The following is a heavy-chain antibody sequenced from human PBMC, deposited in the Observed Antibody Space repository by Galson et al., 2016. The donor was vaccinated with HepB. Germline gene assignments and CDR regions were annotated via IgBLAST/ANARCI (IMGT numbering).Heavy chain of an antibody. D-gene: IGHD3-3*01. Sequence: SLRLSCAASGFSVGDYAMSWVRQAPGKGLEWIGFIRRRPDGGTTDYAASVKGRFSISRDAFRNIAYLQMNSLETEDTAVYYCTSIVYNFNWYFDLWGRGTLVTVSS. CDR3: TSIVYNFNWYFDL. J-gene: IGHJ2*01. CDR2: IRRRPDGGTT. V-gene: IGHV3-49*04. CDR1: GFSVGDYA.